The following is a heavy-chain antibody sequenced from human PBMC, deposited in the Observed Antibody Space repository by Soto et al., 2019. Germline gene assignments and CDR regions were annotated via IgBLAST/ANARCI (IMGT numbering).Heavy chain of an antibody. CDR2: IIPTFDTT. D-gene: IGHD3-9*01. J-gene: IGHJ4*02. Sequence: QVQLVQSGAEVKNPGSSVKVSCKASGDTFSSYAISWVRQAPGQGLEWMGGIIPTFDTTNYAPKFQDRVTITADKFTSTACMELSSLTSGNTAVYYCAGVGPLHDFFAGSNDYWGQGTLVTVSS. V-gene: IGHV1-69*06. CDR1: GDTFSSYA. CDR3: AGVGPLHDFFAGSNDY.